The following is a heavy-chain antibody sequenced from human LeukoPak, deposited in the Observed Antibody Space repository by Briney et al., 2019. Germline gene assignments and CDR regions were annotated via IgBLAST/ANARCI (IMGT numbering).Heavy chain of an antibody. CDR3: AIPRLYSYGYQFDY. D-gene: IGHD5-18*01. Sequence: SETLSLTCTVSGGSIXSSSYYWGWIRXXXXXXLEXIGSIYYSGSTYYNPSLKSRVTISVDTSKNQFSLKLSSVTAADTAVYYCAIPRLYSYGYQFDYWGQGTLVTVSS. CDR2: IYYSGST. V-gene: IGHV4-39*01. J-gene: IGHJ4*02. CDR1: GGSIXSSSYY.